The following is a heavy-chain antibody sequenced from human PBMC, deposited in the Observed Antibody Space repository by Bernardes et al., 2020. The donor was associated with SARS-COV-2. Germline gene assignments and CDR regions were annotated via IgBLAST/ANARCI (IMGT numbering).Heavy chain of an antibody. CDR3: ARDDEYGAPGRGYYYGMDV. Sequence: GSLRLSCAASGFTFSSYSMNWVRQAPGKGLEWVSYISSSSSTIYYADSVKGRFTISRDNAKNSLYLQMNSLRAEDTAVYYCARDDEYGAPGRGYYYGMDVWGQGTTVTVSS. V-gene: IGHV3-48*01. D-gene: IGHD4-17*01. CDR2: ISSSSSTI. CDR1: GFTFSSYS. J-gene: IGHJ6*02.